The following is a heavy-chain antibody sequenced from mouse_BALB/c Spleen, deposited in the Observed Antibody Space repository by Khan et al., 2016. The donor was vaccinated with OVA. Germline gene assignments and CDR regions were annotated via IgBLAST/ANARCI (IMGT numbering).Heavy chain of an antibody. CDR2: INPYNGVS. V-gene: IGHV1-18*01. J-gene: IGHJ3*01. CDR3: ARSGYGGFAY. Sequence: VQLQQSGPELVKPGDSMKISCKASGYSFTDYTLNWVKQSHGKTLEWIGLINPYNGVSNYNQKFKDKATLTVDKSSSTAYMELLSLTSEDSAVYYGARSGYGGFAYWGQGTLVTVSA. D-gene: IGHD1-2*01. CDR1: GYSFTDYT.